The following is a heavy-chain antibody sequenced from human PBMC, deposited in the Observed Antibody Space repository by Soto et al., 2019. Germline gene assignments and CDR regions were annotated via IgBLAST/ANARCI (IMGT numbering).Heavy chain of an antibody. CDR3: ARNWYSSSWYVPYGMDV. J-gene: IGHJ6*02. CDR1: GGTFSSYA. D-gene: IGHD6-13*01. V-gene: IGHV1-69*13. CDR2: IIPIFGTA. Sequence: ASVKVSCKASGGTFSSYAISWVRQAPGQGLEWMGGIIPIFGTANYAQKFQGRVTITADESTSTAYMELSSLRSEDTAVYYCARNWYSSSWYVPYGMDVWGQGTTVTVSS.